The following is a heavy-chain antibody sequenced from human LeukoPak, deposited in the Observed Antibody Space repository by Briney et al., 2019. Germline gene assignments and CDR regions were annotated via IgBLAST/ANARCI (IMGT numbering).Heavy chain of an antibody. CDR2: TSGGGDTT. J-gene: IGHJ4*02. D-gene: IGHD1-1*01. V-gene: IGHV3-23*01. Sequence: PGGSLRLSYAASEFIFSCLAMSVVRQAPGKGLEWVSITSGGGDTTYYADSVRGRFTISRDNSKSTLYLEMNSLRAEDTALYYCARETTTIDCWGQGTPVTVSS. CDR3: ARETTTIDC. CDR1: EFIFSCLA.